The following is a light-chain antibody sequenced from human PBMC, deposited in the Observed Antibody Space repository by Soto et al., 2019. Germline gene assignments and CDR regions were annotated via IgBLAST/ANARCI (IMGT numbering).Light chain of an antibody. J-gene: IGLJ2*01. CDR3: AAWDDSLNGVV. CDR1: ISNIGSNI. Sequence: QSVLAQPPSAAGTPGQRVTISCSGSISNIGSNIVSWYQQLPGTAPKLLIYSNNQRPSGVPDRFSGSMSGTSASLAISGLQSEDEDDYYCAAWDDSLNGVVFGGGTKLTVL. V-gene: IGLV1-44*01. CDR2: SNN.